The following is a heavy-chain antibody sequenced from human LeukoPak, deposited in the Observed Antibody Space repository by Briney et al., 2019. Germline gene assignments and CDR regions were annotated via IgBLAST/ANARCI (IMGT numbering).Heavy chain of an antibody. Sequence: PSETLSLTCTVSGGSISSSSYYWGWIRQPPGKGLEWIGSIYYSGSTYYNPSLKSRVTISVDTSKNQFSLELSSVTAADTAVYYCARHGHCSGGSCYSWFDPWGQGTLVTVSS. V-gene: IGHV4-39*01. CDR2: IYYSGST. D-gene: IGHD2-15*01. CDR1: GGSISSSSYY. J-gene: IGHJ5*02. CDR3: ARHGHCSGGSCYSWFDP.